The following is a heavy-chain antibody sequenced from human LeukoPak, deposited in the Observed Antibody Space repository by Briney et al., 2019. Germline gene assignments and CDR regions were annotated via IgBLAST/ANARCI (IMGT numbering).Heavy chain of an antibody. Sequence: PSETLSLTCTVSGGSISTYYWSWIRQPPGKGLEWIGYISYTVTSNYNPSLKSRVTISVDMSKNQFSLKLSSVTAADTAVYYCARVGDWNDLVYWGQGTLVTVSS. CDR3: ARVGDWNDLVY. V-gene: IGHV4-59*01. CDR1: GGSISTYY. CDR2: ISYTVTS. D-gene: IGHD1-1*01. J-gene: IGHJ4*02.